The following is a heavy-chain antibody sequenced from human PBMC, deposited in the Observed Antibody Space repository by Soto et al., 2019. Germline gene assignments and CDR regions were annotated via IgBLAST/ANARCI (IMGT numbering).Heavy chain of an antibody. V-gene: IGHV3-11*01. Sequence: GGSLRLSCAASGFTFSDYYMSWIRQAPGKGLEWVSYISSSGSTIYYADSVKGRFTISRDNAKNSLYLQMNSLRAEDTAVYYCASSSGFGELLDAFDIWGQGTMVTVSS. CDR3: ASSSGFGELLDAFDI. D-gene: IGHD3-10*01. CDR1: GFTFSDYY. CDR2: ISSSGSTI. J-gene: IGHJ3*02.